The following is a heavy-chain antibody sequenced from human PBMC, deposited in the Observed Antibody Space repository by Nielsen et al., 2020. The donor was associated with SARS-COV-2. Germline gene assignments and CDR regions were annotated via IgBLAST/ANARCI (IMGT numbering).Heavy chain of an antibody. D-gene: IGHD6-19*01. J-gene: IGHJ6*02. Sequence: GESLKISCAASGFTFSSYGMHWVRQAPGKGLEWVAVISYDGSNKYYADSVKSRFTISRDNSKNTLYLQMNSLRAEDTAVYYCAKDHNGSKQWPLYYYGMDVWGQGTTVTVSS. V-gene: IGHV3-30*18. CDR1: GFTFSSYG. CDR2: ISYDGSNK. CDR3: AKDHNGSKQWPLYYYGMDV.